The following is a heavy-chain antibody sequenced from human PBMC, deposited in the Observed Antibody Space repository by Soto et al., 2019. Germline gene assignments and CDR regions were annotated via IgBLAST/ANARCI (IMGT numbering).Heavy chain of an antibody. J-gene: IGHJ5*02. Sequence: QVQLVQSGAEVKKPGSSVTVSCKGSGGTFSNFGFNWVRQAPGQGLEWMGGVIPMFGSSNYAARFQGRLTLTADESSSTVFMELTSLTSDDTAVYFCAPKRLAVSGSNWFDPWGQGTPVTVSS. CDR2: VIPMFGSS. D-gene: IGHD6-19*01. CDR3: APKRLAVSGSNWFDP. V-gene: IGHV1-69*01. CDR1: GGTFSNFG.